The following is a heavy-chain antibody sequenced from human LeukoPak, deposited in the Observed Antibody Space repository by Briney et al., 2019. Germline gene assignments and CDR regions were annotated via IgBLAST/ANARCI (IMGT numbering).Heavy chain of an antibody. CDR2: INHSGST. V-gene: IGHV4-34*01. J-gene: IGHJ4*02. D-gene: IGHD2-15*01. CDR1: GFTFSSYW. Sequence: GSLRLSCAASGFTFSSYWMSWVRQPPGKGLEWIGEINHSGSTNYNPSLKSRVTISVDTSKNQFSLKLSSVTAADTAVYYCARGVIVVVVAALRHFDYRGQGTLVTVSS. CDR3: ARGVIVVVVAALRHFDY.